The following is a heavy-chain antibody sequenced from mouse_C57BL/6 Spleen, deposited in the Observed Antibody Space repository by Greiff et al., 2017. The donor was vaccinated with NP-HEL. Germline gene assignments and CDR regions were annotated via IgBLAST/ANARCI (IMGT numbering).Heavy chain of an antibody. CDR1: GYSIPRGYY. V-gene: IGHV3-6*01. CDR2: ISYDGSN. J-gene: IGHJ3*01. Sequence: ESGPGLVKPSQSLSLTCSVTGYSIPRGYYWNWIRQFPGNKLEWMGYISYDGSNNYNPSLKNRISITCDTSKNQFFLKLNSVTTEDTATYYCANGILFAYWGQGTLVTVSA. CDR3: ANGILFAY. D-gene: IGHD2-1*01.